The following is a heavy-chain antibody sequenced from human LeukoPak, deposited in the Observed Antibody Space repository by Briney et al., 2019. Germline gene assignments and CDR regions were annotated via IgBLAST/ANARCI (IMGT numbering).Heavy chain of an antibody. D-gene: IGHD3-22*01. J-gene: IGHJ5*02. CDR1: GDSVSSNSAA. CDR2: TYYKSKWYN. V-gene: IGHV6-1*01. Sequence: SQTLSLTFAISGDSVSSNSAAWNWIRQSPSRGLGWLGRTYYKSKWYNDYAVSVKSRIAINPDTSKNQFSLQLNSVTPEDTAVYYCARAGVDYYDSSGYPIYYFDPWGQGTLVTVSS. CDR3: ARAGVDYYDSSGYPIYYFDP.